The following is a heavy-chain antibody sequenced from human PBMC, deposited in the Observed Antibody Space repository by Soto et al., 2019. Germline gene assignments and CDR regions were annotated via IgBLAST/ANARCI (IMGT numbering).Heavy chain of an antibody. CDR2: IHPRDSDT. D-gene: IGHD6-6*01. CDR3: ARDGRYSSYCCDADV. Sequence: EVQLVQSGAEVKKPGASLKISCKGSGYDFSTYYIGLVRQMPGKGLEWLGLIHPRDSDTRYSPSFQGQVTISVDQSINTAYLQWSSLKASDTATYYCARDGRYSSYCCDADVWGQGTKVTVSA. CDR1: GYDFSTYY. J-gene: IGHJ3*01. V-gene: IGHV5-51*01.